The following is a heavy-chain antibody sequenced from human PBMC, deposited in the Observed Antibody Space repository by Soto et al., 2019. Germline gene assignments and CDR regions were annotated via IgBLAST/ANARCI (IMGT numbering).Heavy chain of an antibody. CDR3: AREGNLGRWAQTLDF. CDR1: CASLHNGGYF. CDR2: IHYNGNT. J-gene: IGHJ4*02. D-gene: IGHD1-26*01. Sequence: SETLSLTCSVSCASLHNGGYFCSWIRQSPGKGLEWIGYIHYNGNTKYNPSLKSRVTMSVDTSKNHFSLTLISVTAADTAIYFCAREGNLGRWAQTLDFWGQGTLVTVSS. V-gene: IGHV4-61*03.